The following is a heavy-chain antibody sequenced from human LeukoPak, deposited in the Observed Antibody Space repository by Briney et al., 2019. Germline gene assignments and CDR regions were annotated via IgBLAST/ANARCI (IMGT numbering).Heavy chain of an antibody. D-gene: IGHD2-15*01. CDR1: GGSISSYY. J-gene: IGHJ4*02. Sequence: SETLSLTCTVSGGSISSYYWSWIRQPPGKGLEWIGYIYYSGSTNYNPSLKSRVTISVDTSKNQCSLKLSSVTAADTAVYYCAREGYCSGGSCPGGTDYWGQGTLVTVSS. V-gene: IGHV4-59*01. CDR2: IYYSGST. CDR3: AREGYCSGGSCPGGTDY.